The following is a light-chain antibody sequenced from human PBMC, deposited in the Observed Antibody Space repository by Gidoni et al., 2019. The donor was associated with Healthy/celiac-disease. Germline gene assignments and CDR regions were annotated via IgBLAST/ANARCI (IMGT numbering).Light chain of an antibody. CDR1: QSVSSY. J-gene: IGKJ1*01. CDR2: DAS. Sequence: EIVFTQSPATLSLSPGERATLSCRASQSVSSYLAWYQQKPGQAPRLLIYDASNRATGIPARFSGSGSGTDFTLTISSLEPEDCAVYYCQQRSNWSWTFGQGTKVEIK. V-gene: IGKV3-11*01. CDR3: QQRSNWSWT.